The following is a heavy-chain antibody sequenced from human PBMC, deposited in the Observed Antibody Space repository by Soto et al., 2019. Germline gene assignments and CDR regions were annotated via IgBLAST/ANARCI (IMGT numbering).Heavy chain of an antibody. CDR3: AQAYFTGTMTTGRGIDC. Sequence: EVQLLESGGGLVQPGGSLRLSCAASGFTFSNYAMSWVRQAPGKGLEWVSSINGGGDSPYYADSLKGRFTISRDNSRYTLYLQMNSLRADDTDLYYCAQAYFTGTMTTGRGIDCGGQGALGTVSS. J-gene: IGHJ4*02. D-gene: IGHD4-17*01. CDR2: INGGGDSP. CDR1: GFTFSNYA. V-gene: IGHV3-23*01.